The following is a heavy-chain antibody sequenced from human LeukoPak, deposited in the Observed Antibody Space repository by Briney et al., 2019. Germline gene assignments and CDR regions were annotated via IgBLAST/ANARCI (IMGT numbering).Heavy chain of an antibody. D-gene: IGHD6-19*01. CDR1: GFTFSSYA. CDR2: ISGSGGST. J-gene: IGHJ4*02. CDR3: AFRLGYSSGWYGSLDYFDY. Sequence: GGSLRLSCAASGFTFSSYAMSWVRQAPGKGLEWVSAISGSGGSTYYADSVKGRFTISRDNSKNTLYLQMNSLRAEDTAVYYCAFRLGYSSGWYGSLDYFDYWGQGTLVTVPS. V-gene: IGHV3-23*01.